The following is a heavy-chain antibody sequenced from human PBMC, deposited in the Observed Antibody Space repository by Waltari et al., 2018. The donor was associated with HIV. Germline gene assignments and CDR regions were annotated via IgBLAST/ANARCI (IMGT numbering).Heavy chain of an antibody. Sequence: EVQLVESGGGVVQPGGYLTLSSAASRFIFSSSRMPWFRQAPGKGLVWVSRIHSDGSSTTYADSVKGRFTISRDNAKNTLYLQMNSLRAEDTAVYYCRLTYYYGSGYAFDIWGQGTMVTVSS. V-gene: IGHV3-74*01. CDR2: IHSDGSST. CDR1: RFIFSSSR. D-gene: IGHD3-10*01. CDR3: RLTYYYGSGYAFDI. J-gene: IGHJ3*02.